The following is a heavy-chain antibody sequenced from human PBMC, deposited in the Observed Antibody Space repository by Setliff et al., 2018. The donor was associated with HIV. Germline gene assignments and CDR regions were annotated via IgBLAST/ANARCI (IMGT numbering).Heavy chain of an antibody. CDR1: GYTFTRSD. CDR2: VNPKSGDA. V-gene: IGHV1-8*03. Sequence: ASVKVSCKASGYTFTRSDINWVRQAMGHGLEWMGWVNPKSGDAGHTQKFQDRLTITRNTSTNTVYMELVGLTPEDTAVYFCARSGPRDYDYWNNQPRRYFDLWGRGTPVTVS. CDR3: ARSGPRDYDYWNNQPRRYFDL. J-gene: IGHJ2*01. D-gene: IGHD3-16*01.